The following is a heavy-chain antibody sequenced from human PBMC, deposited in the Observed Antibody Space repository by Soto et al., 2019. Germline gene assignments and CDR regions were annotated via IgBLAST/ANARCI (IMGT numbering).Heavy chain of an antibody. CDR3: TRRPPSPYYDYVWGIRPGYYYGMDV. D-gene: IGHD3-16*01. J-gene: IGHJ6*02. CDR1: GFTFSGSA. V-gene: IGHV3-73*01. Sequence: PGGSLRLSCAASGFTFSGSAMHWVRQASGKGLEWVGRIRSKANSYATAYAASVKGRFTISRDDSKNTAYLQMNSLKTEDTAVYYCTRRPPSPYYDYVWGIRPGYYYGMDVWGQGTTVTVSS. CDR2: IRSKANSYAT.